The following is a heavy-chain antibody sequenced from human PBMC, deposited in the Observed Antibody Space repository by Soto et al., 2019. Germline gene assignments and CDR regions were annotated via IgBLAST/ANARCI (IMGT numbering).Heavy chain of an antibody. J-gene: IGHJ6*02. D-gene: IGHD3-3*01. CDR3: ASQIFWSGSTAHGMDV. V-gene: IGHV3-33*01. CDR2: IWFDGTKK. Sequence: YGRHWVSKKTGKGLEWVAVIWFDGTKKYYADSVNGRFTISRDNSKNTLYLQMNSLRAEDTAVYYCASQIFWSGSTAHGMDVWGQGTAVTVSS. CDR1: YG.